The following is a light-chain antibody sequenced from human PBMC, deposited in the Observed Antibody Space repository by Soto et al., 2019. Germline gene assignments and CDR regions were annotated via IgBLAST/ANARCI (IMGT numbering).Light chain of an antibody. CDR1: QNIDNW. Sequence: DIQMTPSPSSVSASVGDRVTITCRASQNIDNWLAWYQHKPGKAPHLLIYSASTLQSGVPSRFSGSGSGTDFTLTISSLQPEDFATYYCQQCNSFPITFGQGTRLEI. CDR3: QQCNSFPIT. CDR2: SAS. V-gene: IGKV1-12*01. J-gene: IGKJ5*01.